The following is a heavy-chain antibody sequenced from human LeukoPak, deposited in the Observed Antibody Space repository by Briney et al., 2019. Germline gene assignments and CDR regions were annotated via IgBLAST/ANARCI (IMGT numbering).Heavy chain of an antibody. CDR3: ARDHGGLDY. CDR2: IYYTGGT. CDR1: GGSFSSGGYY. J-gene: IGHJ4*02. V-gene: IGHV4-31*03. D-gene: IGHD3-3*01. Sequence: SETLSLTCTVSGGSFSSGGYYWTWIRQHPGKGLEWIGYIYYTGGTYYNPSLKSRVTISMDTSRNQFSLMLSSVTAADTAVYYCARDHGGLDYWGQGTVVTVSS.